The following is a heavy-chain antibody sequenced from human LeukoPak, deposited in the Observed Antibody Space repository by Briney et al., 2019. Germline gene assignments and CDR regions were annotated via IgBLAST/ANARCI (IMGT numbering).Heavy chain of an antibody. CDR3: AGERGGYGFY. Sequence: GGSLRLSCIASGFSFSRYEMNWVRQAPGKGLEWISYISSSGSTLYYADSVKGRFTIPRDDAKNSLYLQMNSLRGDDTAVYYCAGERGGYGFYWGQGTLVTVSS. V-gene: IGHV3-48*03. CDR1: GFSFSRYE. D-gene: IGHD5-12*01. CDR2: ISSSGSTL. J-gene: IGHJ4*02.